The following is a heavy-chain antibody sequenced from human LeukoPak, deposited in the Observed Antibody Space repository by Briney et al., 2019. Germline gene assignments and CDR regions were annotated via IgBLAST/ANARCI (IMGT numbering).Heavy chain of an antibody. CDR2: ISGSGGST. J-gene: IGHJ4*02. D-gene: IGHD2-21*02. CDR1: GFTFSSYA. V-gene: IGHV3-23*01. CDR3: AKDPHCGGDCSTPFDY. Sequence: GGSLRLSCAASGFTFSSYAMSWVRQAPGKGLEWVSAISGSGGSTYYADSVKGRFTISRDNSKNTLYLQMNSLRAEDTAVYYCAKDPHCGGDCSTPFDYWGQRTLVTVSS.